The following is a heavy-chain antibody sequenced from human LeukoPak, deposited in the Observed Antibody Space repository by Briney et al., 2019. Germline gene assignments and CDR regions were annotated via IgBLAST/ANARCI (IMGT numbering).Heavy chain of an antibody. V-gene: IGHV3-30*04. D-gene: IGHD3-10*01. CDR2: ISYDGSNK. CDR3: ASVVVRGVIIPADY. J-gene: IGHJ4*02. CDR1: GFTFSSYA. Sequence: PGGSLRLSCAVSGFTFSSYAMHWVRQAPGKGLEWAAVISYDGSNKYYADSVRGRFTISRHNSKNTLYLQMNSLRAEDTAVYYCASVVVRGVIIPADYWCQGTLVTVSS.